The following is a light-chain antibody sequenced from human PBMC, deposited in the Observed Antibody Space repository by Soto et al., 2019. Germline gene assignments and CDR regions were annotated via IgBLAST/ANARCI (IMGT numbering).Light chain of an antibody. CDR3: LQEYSYPLI. CDR2: GAS. Sequence: QVTQFPSSLSASVGDRVTITCRPSQGIRNDLGWYQLKPGKAPKLLIYGASNLQTGVPSRFSGSGSGTDFTLTISSLQPEDVGTYYCLQEYSYPLIFGGGTKVEIK. J-gene: IGKJ4*01. CDR1: QGIRND. V-gene: IGKV1-6*01.